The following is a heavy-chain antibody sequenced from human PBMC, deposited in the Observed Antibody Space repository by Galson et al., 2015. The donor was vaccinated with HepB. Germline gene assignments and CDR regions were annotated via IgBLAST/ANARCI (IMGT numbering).Heavy chain of an antibody. V-gene: IGHV1-2*02. CDR1: GYTFTDYY. D-gene: IGHD1-26*01. CDR2: INTNNGDT. CDR3: TRGSVVVGGNRFPFDY. Sequence: SVKVSCKASGYTFTDYYMHWVRQAPGQGLEWMGWINTNNGDTKYEQKFQARVTMTRDTTISKAYMELSSLGSDDTAVYYCTRGSVVVGGNRFPFDYWGQGTLVTVSS. J-gene: IGHJ4*02.